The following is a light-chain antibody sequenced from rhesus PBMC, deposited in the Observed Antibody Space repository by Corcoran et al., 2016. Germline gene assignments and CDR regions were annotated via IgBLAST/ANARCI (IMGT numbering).Light chain of an antibody. J-gene: IGKJ2*01. V-gene: IGKV3-10*01. CDR3: YQHSSGYS. CDR2: GAS. CDR1: QSVSSY. Sequence: QVILTQSPATLSLSPGERATLSCRASQSVSSYLAWYQQKPGQAPRLLIYGASSRATGIPDRFSGSGSVTDFTLTISSLEPEDVGVYHCYQHSSGYSFGLGTKVEIK.